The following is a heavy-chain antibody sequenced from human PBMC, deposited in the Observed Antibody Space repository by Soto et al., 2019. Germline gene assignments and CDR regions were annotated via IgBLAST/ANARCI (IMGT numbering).Heavy chain of an antibody. CDR2: ISAYNGNT. Sequence: QVQLVQSGAEVKKPGASVKVSCKASGYSFTSYGISWVRQAPGQGLEWMGWISAYNGNTNNAQKLQGRATMTTDTSTGTAYRELRSRGSDDTAVYYCARANGFGESAAWGQGTSFTVSS. D-gene: IGHD3-10*01. CDR1: GYSFTSYG. V-gene: IGHV1-18*01. J-gene: IGHJ6*02. CDR3: ARANGFGESAA.